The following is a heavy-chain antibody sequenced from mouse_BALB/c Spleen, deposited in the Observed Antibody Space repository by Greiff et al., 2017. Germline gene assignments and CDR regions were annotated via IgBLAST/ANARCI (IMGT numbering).Heavy chain of an antibody. Sequence: EVKVVESGGGLVKPGGSLKLSCAASGFTFSDYYMYWVRQTPEKRLEWVATISDGGSYTYYPDSVKGRFTISRDNAKNNLYLQMSSLKSEDTAMYYCARESQYYFDYWGQGTTLTVSS. J-gene: IGHJ2*01. CDR1: GFTFSDYY. V-gene: IGHV5-4*02. CDR3: ARESQYYFDY. CDR2: ISDGGSYT.